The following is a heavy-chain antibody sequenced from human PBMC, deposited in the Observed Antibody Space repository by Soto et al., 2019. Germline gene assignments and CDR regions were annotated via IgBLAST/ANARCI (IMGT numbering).Heavy chain of an antibody. Sequence: GGSLRLSCAASGFTFSSYGMHWVRQAPGKGLEWVAVISYDGSNKYYADSVKGRFTISRDNSKNTLYLQMNSLRAEDTAVYYCAKDFLGGTPGYWGQGTLVTVSS. V-gene: IGHV3-30*18. J-gene: IGHJ4*02. CDR2: ISYDGSNK. CDR3: AKDFLGGTPGY. CDR1: GFTFSSYG.